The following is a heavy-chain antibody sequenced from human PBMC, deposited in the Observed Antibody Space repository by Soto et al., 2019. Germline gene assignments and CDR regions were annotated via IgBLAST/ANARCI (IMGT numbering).Heavy chain of an antibody. D-gene: IGHD3-3*01. Sequence: GGSLRLSCAASGFTFSSYWMSWVRQAPGKGLEWVANIKQDGSEKYYVDSVKGRFTISRDNAKNSLYLQMNSLRAEDTAVYYCARATIFGVVIVSDAFDIWGQGTMVTVS. CDR2: IKQDGSEK. CDR3: ARATIFGVVIVSDAFDI. J-gene: IGHJ3*02. V-gene: IGHV3-7*01. CDR1: GFTFSSYW.